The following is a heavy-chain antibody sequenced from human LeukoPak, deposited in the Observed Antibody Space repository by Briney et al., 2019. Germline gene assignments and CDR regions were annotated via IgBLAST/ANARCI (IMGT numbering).Heavy chain of an antibody. D-gene: IGHD1-14*01. J-gene: IGHJ4*02. V-gene: IGHV2-26*01. CDR1: GFSRSTASTG. CDR3: VRMTGTILDS. Sequence: SGPTLVNPTETLTLTCIVSGFSRSTASTGVSWIRQPPGKALEWLAHIFSDDEKFFSHFLKSRLTVSKDTSKSQVTLVVTNMDPVDTATYYCVRMTGTILDSWGQGTLVTVSS. CDR2: IFSDDEK.